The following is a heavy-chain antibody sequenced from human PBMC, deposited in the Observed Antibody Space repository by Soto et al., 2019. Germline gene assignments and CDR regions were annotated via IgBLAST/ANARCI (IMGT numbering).Heavy chain of an antibody. Sequence: SVKVSCKASGGTFSSYAISWVRQAPGQGLEWMGGIIPIFGTANYAQKFQGRVTITADESTSTAYMELSSLRSEDTAVYYCASVPGIAAALDWFDPWGQGTLVTVSS. D-gene: IGHD6-13*01. CDR2: IIPIFGTA. CDR3: ASVPGIAAALDWFDP. CDR1: GGTFSSYA. J-gene: IGHJ5*02. V-gene: IGHV1-69*13.